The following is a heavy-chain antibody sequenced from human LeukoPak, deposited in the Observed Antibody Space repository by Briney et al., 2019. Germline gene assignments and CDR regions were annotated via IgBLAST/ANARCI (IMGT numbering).Heavy chain of an antibody. J-gene: IGHJ6*02. CDR1: GFTVSSNY. Sequence: GGSLRLSCAASGFTVSSNYMSWVRQAPGKGLEWVSVIYSGGSTYYADSVKGRFTISRDNSKNTLYLQMNSLRAEDTAVYYCARDLYYGGNSFRSPEGDYYGMDVWGQGTTVTVSS. D-gene: IGHD4-23*01. CDR3: ARDLYYGGNSFRSPEGDYYGMDV. CDR2: IYSGGST. V-gene: IGHV3-66*01.